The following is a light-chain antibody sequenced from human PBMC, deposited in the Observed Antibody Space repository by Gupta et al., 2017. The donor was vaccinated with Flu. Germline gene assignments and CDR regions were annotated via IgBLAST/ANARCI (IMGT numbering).Light chain of an antibody. CDR2: DAS. V-gene: IGKV1-33*01. CDR1: QGIKIF. CDR3: LQYDLFPYT. Sequence: DIQMTQSPSSLSASVGDRVTFTCRASQGIKIFLNWFQQKPGQAPKLLVHDASNLQIGVPSRFSGLGSGTDFNFTITGLLPEDVATYFCLQYDLFPYTFGLGTKL. J-gene: IGKJ2*01.